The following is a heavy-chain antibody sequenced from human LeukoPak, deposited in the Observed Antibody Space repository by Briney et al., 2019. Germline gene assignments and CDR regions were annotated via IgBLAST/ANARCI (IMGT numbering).Heavy chain of an antibody. CDR3: ARGFRGYNRPFDY. V-gene: IGHV1-2*02. CDR1: GYTFTGYY. D-gene: IGHD5-24*01. J-gene: IGHJ4*02. Sequence: ASVKVSCKASGYTFTGYYMHWVRQAPGQGLEWMGWINPNSGGTNYAQKFQGRVTKTRDTSISTAYMELSRLRSDDTAVYYCARGFRGYNRPFDYWGQGTLVTVSS. CDR2: INPNSGGT.